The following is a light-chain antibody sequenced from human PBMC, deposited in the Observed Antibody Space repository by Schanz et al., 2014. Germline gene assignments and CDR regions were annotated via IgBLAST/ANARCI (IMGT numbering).Light chain of an antibody. CDR3: QTYDISQTGLGL. Sequence: QSVLTQPPSVSGAPGQRVTISCTGSSSNLGAGYDVHWFQQLPGTAPKLLMYANTKRPSGVPDRFSGSKSGTSASLAITGLQTEDEASYYCQTYDISQTGLGLFGGGTKVTVL. CDR1: SSNLGAGYD. J-gene: IGLJ3*02. CDR2: ANT. V-gene: IGLV1-40*01.